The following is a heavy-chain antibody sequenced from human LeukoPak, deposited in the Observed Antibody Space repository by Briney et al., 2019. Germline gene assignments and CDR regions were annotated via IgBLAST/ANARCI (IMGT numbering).Heavy chain of an antibody. CDR2: INHSGST. D-gene: IGHD3-22*01. V-gene: IGHV4-34*01. CDR3: ASGYDSSGYYYFQH. J-gene: IGHJ1*01. Sequence: SETLSLTCAVYGGSFSGYYWSWIRQPPGKGLEWIGEINHSGSTNYNPSLKSRVTISVDTSKIQFSLKLSSVTAADTAVYYCASGYDSSGYYYFQHWGQGTLVTVSS. CDR1: GGSFSGYY.